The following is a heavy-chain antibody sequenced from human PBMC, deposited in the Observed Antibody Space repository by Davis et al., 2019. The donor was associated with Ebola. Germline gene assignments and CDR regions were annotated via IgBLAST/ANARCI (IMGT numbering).Heavy chain of an antibody. D-gene: IGHD6-6*01. V-gene: IGHV3-21*01. CDR3: ARSSIAARPGYYYGMDV. CDR1: GFTFSSYS. J-gene: IGHJ6*02. CDR2: ISSSSSYI. Sequence: LSLTCAASGFTFSSYSMNWVRQAPGKGLEWVSSISSSSSYIYYADSVKGRFTISRDNAKNSLYLQMNSLRAEDTAVYYCARSSIAARPGYYYGMDVWGQGTTVTVSS.